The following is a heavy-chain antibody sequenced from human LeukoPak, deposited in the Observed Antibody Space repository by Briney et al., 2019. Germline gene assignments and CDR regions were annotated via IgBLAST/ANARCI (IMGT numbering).Heavy chain of an antibody. CDR2: IYYSGST. V-gene: IGHV4-59*01. D-gene: IGHD4-11*01. CDR1: GGSISSYY. Sequence: PSETLSLTCTVSGGSISSYYWSWIRQPPGKGLEWIGYIYYSGSTNYNPSLKSRVTISVDTSKNQFSLKLSSATAADTAVYYCARALQYGYYYGMDVWGQGTTVTVSS. J-gene: IGHJ6*02. CDR3: ARALQYGYYYGMDV.